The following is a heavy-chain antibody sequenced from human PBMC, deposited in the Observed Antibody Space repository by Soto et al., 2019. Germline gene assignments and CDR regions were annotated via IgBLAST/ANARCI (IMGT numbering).Heavy chain of an antibody. V-gene: IGHV4-31*03. CDR1: GVSINSGDYY. J-gene: IGHJ6*02. Sequence: QVQLQESGPGLVKPSQTLSLTCTVSGVSINSGDYYWSWIRQHPGQGLEWIGYIYYSGSTSYHPSLKSRVTISVDTSKNQFSLNLNSVTAADTAVYYCAREGYNYNGMDVWGQGTTVTVSS. CDR2: IYYSGST. CDR3: AREGYNYNGMDV.